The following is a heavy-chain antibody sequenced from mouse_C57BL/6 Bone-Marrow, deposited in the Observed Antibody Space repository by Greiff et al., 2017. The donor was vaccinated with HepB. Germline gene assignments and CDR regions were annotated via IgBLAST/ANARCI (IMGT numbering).Heavy chain of an antibody. J-gene: IGHJ3*01. Sequence: EVQGVESGGGLVKPGGSLKLSCAASGFTFSSYAMSWVRQTPEKRLEWVATISDGGSYTYYPDNVKGRFTISRDNAKNNLYLQMSHLKSEDTAMYYCARGGFFVAWFAYWGQGTLVTVSA. CDR2: ISDGGSYT. CDR1: GFTFSSYA. CDR3: ARGGFFVAWFAY. V-gene: IGHV5-4*01.